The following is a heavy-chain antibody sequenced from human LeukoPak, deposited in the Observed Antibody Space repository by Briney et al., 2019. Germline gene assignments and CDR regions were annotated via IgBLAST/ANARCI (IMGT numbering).Heavy chain of an antibody. J-gene: IGHJ6*02. D-gene: IGHD3-22*01. CDR1: GYTFTSYY. Sequence: GASVKVSCKASGYTFTSYYMHWVRQAPGQGLEWMGIINPSGGSTSYAQKFQGRVTMTRDTSTSTVYMELSSLRSEDTAVYYCAREDREPNDSSGYYGYYGMDVWGQGTTVTVSS. CDR2: INPSGGST. CDR3: AREDREPNDSSGYYGYYGMDV. V-gene: IGHV1-46*01.